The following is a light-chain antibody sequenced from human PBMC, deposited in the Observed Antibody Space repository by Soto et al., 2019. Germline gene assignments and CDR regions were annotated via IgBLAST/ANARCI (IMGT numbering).Light chain of an antibody. CDR1: QSITTY. J-gene: IGKJ1*01. V-gene: IGKV1-39*01. CDR3: QQSYGSPWT. Sequence: DIQMTQSPSSLSASVGDRVTVTCRASQSITTYLNWYQQNPGKAPKLLMYAASSLQSGVPSRFSGSGSGTEFTLTITSLQPEDFATYICQQSYGSPWTFGLGTKVEIK. CDR2: AAS.